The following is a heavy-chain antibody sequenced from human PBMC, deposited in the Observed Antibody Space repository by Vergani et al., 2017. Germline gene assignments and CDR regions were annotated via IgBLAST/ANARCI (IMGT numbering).Heavy chain of an antibody. J-gene: IGHJ4*02. CDR3: ARDLSRWRASSIDY. CDR2: INPNSGGT. Sequence: QVPLVQSGAEVKKPGASVKVSCKASGYTFTGYYMHWVRQAPGQGLEWMGWINPNSGGTNDAQKFQGRVTMTRDTSISTADMELSRLRSVDTAVYYCARDLSRWRASSIDYWGQGTLVTVSS. V-gene: IGHV1-2*02. CDR1: GYTFTGYY. D-gene: IGHD5-24*01.